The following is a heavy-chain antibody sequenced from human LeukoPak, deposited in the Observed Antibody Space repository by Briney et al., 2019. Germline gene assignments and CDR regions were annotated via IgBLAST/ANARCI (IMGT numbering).Heavy chain of an antibody. V-gene: IGHV4-34*01. Sequence: SSETLSLTCAVYGGSFSAYYWTWIRQPPGKGLEWIGEINHSGSSNYNSSLRSRVTISVDTSYKQFSLRLSSVTAADTAVYYCAPRGDIEHSYVYEKWFDPWGQGTRVTVSS. J-gene: IGHJ5*02. CDR3: APRGDIEHSYVYEKWFDP. CDR1: GGSFSAYY. CDR2: INHSGSS. D-gene: IGHD5-18*01.